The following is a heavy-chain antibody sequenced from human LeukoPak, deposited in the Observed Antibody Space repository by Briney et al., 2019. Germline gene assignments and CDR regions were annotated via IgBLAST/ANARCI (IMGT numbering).Heavy chain of an antibody. V-gene: IGHV3-48*01. J-gene: IGHJ4*02. CDR2: ISSGSTTI. CDR3: AREIYSSSSGLNY. CDR1: GFTFNNYN. Sequence: GGSLRLSCAASGFTFNNYNINWVRQAPGKGLEWVSYISSGSTTIYYADSVKGRFTISRDNAKNSLYLQMNSLRAEDTAVYYCAREIYSSSSGLNYWGQGTLVTVSS. D-gene: IGHD6-6*01.